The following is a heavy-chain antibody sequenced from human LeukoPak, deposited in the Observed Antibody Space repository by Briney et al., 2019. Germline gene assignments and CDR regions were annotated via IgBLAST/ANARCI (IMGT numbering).Heavy chain of an antibody. D-gene: IGHD3-22*01. J-gene: IGHJ6*02. CDR3: ASRSPYYYDSSEADV. CDR2: ISGSGGST. Sequence: GGSLRLSCAASGFTSSSDAMSWVRQAPGKGLEWVSAISGSGGSTYYADSVKGRFTISRDNSRNTLYLQMNSLRAEDTAVYYCASRSPYYYDSSEADVWGQGTTVTVSS. CDR1: GFTSSSDA. V-gene: IGHV3-23*01.